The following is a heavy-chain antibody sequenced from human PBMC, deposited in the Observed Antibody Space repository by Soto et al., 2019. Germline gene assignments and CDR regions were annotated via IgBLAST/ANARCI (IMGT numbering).Heavy chain of an antibody. Sequence: VQLVESGGGVVQPGRSLRLSCAASGFTFSSYGMHWVRQAPGKGLEWVAVISYDGSNKYYADSVKGRFTISRDNSKNTLYLQMNSLRAEDTAVYYCAKDRSSSWPFDYWGQGTLVTVSS. J-gene: IGHJ4*02. V-gene: IGHV3-30*18. CDR2: ISYDGSNK. D-gene: IGHD6-13*01. CDR1: GFTFSSYG. CDR3: AKDRSSSWPFDY.